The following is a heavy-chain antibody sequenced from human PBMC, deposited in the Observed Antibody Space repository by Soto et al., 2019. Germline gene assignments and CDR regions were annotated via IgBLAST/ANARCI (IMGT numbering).Heavy chain of an antibody. Sequence: QVQLVESGGGVVQPGRSLRLSCAASGFTFSSYGMHWVRQAPGKGLEWVAVISYDGSNKYYADSVKGRFTISRDNSKNTLYLQMNSLRAEDTAVYYCAKARGIDYYYGMDVWGQGTTVTVSS. CDR2: ISYDGSNK. CDR1: GFTFSSYG. CDR3: AKARGIDYYYGMDV. D-gene: IGHD3-10*01. J-gene: IGHJ6*02. V-gene: IGHV3-30*18.